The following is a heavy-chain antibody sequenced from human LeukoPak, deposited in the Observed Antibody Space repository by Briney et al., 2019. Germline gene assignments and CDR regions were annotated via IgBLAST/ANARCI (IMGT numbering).Heavy chain of an antibody. CDR2: IYHGDSDT. Sequence: GESLKISCPGSGYSFTSYWIGWVRQVPGQGLAWMGIIYHGDSDTSYRPSFQDQVTISAAKSISTAYLQWSSLKASDTAMYYCARRGYCSSTSCPAGWFYPWGPGTLVTVSS. CDR1: GYSFTSYW. V-gene: IGHV5-51*01. D-gene: IGHD2-2*01. J-gene: IGHJ5*02. CDR3: ARRGYCSSTSCPAGWFYP.